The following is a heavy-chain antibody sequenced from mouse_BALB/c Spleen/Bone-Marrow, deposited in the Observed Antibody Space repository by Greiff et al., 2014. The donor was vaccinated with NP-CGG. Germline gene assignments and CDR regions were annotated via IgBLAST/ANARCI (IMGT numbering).Heavy chain of an antibody. Sequence: QVHVKQSGAELVRPGASVKLSCKALGYTFTDYEIHWVKQTPEHGLEWIGAIHPGSGGTAYNRKFKGKATLTVDKSSNTAHMELSSLTSEDSAVYYCTRGWDAMDYWGQGTSVTVSS. CDR1: GYTFTDYE. D-gene: IGHD3-3*01. V-gene: IGHV1-15*01. CDR3: TRGWDAMDY. CDR2: IHPGSGGT. J-gene: IGHJ4*01.